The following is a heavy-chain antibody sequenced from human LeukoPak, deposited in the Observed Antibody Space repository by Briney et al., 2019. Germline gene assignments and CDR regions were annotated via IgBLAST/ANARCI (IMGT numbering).Heavy chain of an antibody. CDR2: IYYSGST. CDR3: ARTYDFWSGYPRYFDY. Sequence: SQTLSLTCTVSGGSISSGDYDWSWIRQPPGKGLEWIGYIYYSGSTYYNPSLKSRVTISVDTSKNQFSLKLSSVTAADTAVYYCARTYDFWSGYPRYFDYWGQGTLVTVSS. J-gene: IGHJ4*02. CDR1: GGSISSGDYD. D-gene: IGHD3-3*01. V-gene: IGHV4-30-4*08.